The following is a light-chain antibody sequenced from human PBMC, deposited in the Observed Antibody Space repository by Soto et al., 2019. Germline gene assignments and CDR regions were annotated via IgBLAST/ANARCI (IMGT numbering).Light chain of an antibody. J-gene: IGKJ1*01. Sequence: DIQMTQSPSTLSASVGDRVTITCRASQSITNYLNWYQHKPGQPPKLLIYWASTRESGVPDRFSGSGSGTDFTLTISSLQAEDVAVYYCQQYFSTPWTFGQGTKVDIK. CDR3: QQYFSTPWT. CDR1: QSITNY. V-gene: IGKV4-1*01. CDR2: WAS.